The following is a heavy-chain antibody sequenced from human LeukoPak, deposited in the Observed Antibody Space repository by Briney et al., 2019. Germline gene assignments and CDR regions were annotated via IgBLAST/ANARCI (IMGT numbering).Heavy chain of an antibody. Sequence: SETLSLTCTVSGGSISSYYWSWIRQPPGKGLEWIGKINHSGSTNYNPSFKSRVTISVDMSKNQFSLKLSSVTVADTAVYYCARGGSPRTLTVNTPPFDYWGQGTLVTVSS. CDR3: ARGGSPRTLTVNTPPFDY. V-gene: IGHV4-34*01. CDR1: GGSISSYY. CDR2: INHSGST. J-gene: IGHJ4*02. D-gene: IGHD4-17*01.